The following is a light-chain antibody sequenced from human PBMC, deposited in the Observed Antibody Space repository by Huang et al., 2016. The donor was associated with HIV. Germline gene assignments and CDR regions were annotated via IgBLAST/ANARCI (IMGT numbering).Light chain of an antibody. CDR1: QSVATN. J-gene: IGKJ2*01. CDR2: RAS. V-gene: IGKV3-15*01. CDR3: QQYHNWPYT. Sequence: EIIMTQSPATLSLSPGEGASLSCRANQSVATNLAWYLPRPGQSPRILIFRASTRASGLPGRFSGSGSETQVTLAVSGLQSEDFAVYYCQQYHNWPYTFGQGTKLEI.